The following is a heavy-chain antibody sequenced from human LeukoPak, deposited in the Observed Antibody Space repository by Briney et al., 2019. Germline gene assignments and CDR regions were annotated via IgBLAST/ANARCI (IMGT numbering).Heavy chain of an antibody. CDR1: GFTFSSYS. CDR2: ISSSSYI. J-gene: IGHJ4*02. D-gene: IGHD2-2*01. CDR3: ARDGVVVPAVPDY. Sequence: PGGSLRLSCAASGFTFSSYSMNWVRQAPGKGLEWVSSISSSSYIYYADSVKGRFTISRDNAKNSLYLQMNSLRAEDTAVYYCARDGVVVPAVPDYWGQGTLVTVSS. V-gene: IGHV3-21*01.